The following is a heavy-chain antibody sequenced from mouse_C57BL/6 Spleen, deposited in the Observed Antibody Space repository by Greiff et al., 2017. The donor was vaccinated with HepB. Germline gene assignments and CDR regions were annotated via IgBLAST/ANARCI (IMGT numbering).Heavy chain of an antibody. J-gene: IGHJ4*01. CDR3: ARSRMDY. CDR1: GYAFSSSW. Sequence: VQGVESGPELVKPGASVKISCKASGYAFSSSWMNWVKQRPGKGLEWIGRIYPGDGDTNYNGKFKGKATLTADKSSSTAYMQLSSLTSEDSAVYFCARSRMDYWGQGTSVTVSS. V-gene: IGHV1-82*01. CDR2: IYPGDGDT.